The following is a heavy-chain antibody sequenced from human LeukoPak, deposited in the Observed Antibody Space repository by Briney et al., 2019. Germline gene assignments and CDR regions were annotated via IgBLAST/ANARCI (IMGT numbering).Heavy chain of an antibody. CDR1: GFTFSSYS. D-gene: IGHD5-18*01. CDR2: ISSSSSYI. V-gene: IGHV3-21*01. CDR3: ASRRQPWLSGALDY. J-gene: IGHJ4*02. Sequence: GGSLRLSCAASGFTFSSYSMNWVRQAPGKGLEWVSSISSSSSYIYYADSVKGRFTISRDNAKNSLYLQMNSLRAEDTAVYYCASRRQPWLSGALDYWGQGTLVTVSS.